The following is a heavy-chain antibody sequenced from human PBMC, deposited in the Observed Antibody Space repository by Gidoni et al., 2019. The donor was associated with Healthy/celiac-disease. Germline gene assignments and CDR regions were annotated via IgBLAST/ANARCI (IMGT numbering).Heavy chain of an antibody. CDR2: ISWNSGSI. J-gene: IGHJ4*02. Sequence: EVQLVESGGGLVQPGRSLRLSCAASGFPFDDYAMHWVRQAPGKGLEWVSGISWNSGSIGYADSVKGRFTISRDNAKNSLYLQMNSLRAEDTALYYCAKDGSSSWYYFDYWGQGTLVTVSS. V-gene: IGHV3-9*01. D-gene: IGHD6-13*01. CDR3: AKDGSSSWYYFDY. CDR1: GFPFDDYA.